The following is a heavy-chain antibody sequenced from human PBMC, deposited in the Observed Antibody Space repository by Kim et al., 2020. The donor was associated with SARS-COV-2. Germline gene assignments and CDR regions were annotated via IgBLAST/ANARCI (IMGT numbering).Heavy chain of an antibody. V-gene: IGHV4-39*01. D-gene: IGHD5-12*01. CDR1: GGSISSSSYY. Sequence: SETLSLTCTVSGGSISSSSYYWGWIRQPPGKGLEWIGSIYYIGSTYYNPSLKSRVTISVDTSKNQFSLKLSSVTAADTAVYYCAGLASGYDFAFDIWGQGTMVTVSS. CDR2: IYYIGST. J-gene: IGHJ3*02. CDR3: AGLASGYDFAFDI.